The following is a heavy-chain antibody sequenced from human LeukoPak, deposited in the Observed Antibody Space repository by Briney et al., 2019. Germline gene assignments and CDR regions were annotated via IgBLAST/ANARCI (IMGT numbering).Heavy chain of an antibody. CDR2: IYHSGST. V-gene: IGHV4-38-2*02. CDR1: GYSISSGYY. D-gene: IGHD1-26*01. CDR3: ANLARGSYSVLDY. J-gene: IGHJ4*02. Sequence: SETLSLTCTVSGYSISSGYYWGWIRQPPGKGLEWIGSIYHSGSTYYNPSLKSRVTISVDTSKNQFSLKLSSVTAADTAVYYCANLARGSYSVLDYWGQGTLVTVSS.